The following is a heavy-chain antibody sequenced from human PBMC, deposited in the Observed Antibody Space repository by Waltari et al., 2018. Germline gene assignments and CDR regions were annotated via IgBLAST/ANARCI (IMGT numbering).Heavy chain of an antibody. CDR2: ISDSGVIT. CDR1: GFDFFMNA. CDR3: ARHLYSIDYLELGN. Sequence: EVHLLESGGGLAQPGGSLRLSCVGSGFDFFMNAMSWVRQGPGKGLEWVSGISDSGVITKYADSVKGRLTVSRDNSKNTVFLQLNSLRAEDTAIYYCARHLYSIDYLELGNWGQGTLVTVSS. J-gene: IGHJ4*02. V-gene: IGHV3-23*01. D-gene: IGHD3-22*01.